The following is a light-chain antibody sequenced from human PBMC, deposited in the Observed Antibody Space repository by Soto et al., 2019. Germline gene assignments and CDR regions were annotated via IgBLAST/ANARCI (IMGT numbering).Light chain of an antibody. CDR3: KAYTSSDTYV. J-gene: IGLJ1*01. V-gene: IGLV2-14*03. CDR2: DVS. CDR1: SSDVGFYNY. Sequence: QSALTQPASVSASPGQSITISCTGTSSDVGFYNYVSWYQQHPGKAPKVIIYDVSNRPSGVSNRFSGSKSGNTASLTISGLQSEDEADYYCKAYTSSDTYVFGTGTKLTVL.